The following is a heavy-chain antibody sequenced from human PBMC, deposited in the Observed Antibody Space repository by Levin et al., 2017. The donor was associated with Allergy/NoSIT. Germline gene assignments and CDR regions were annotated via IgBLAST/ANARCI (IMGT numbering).Heavy chain of an antibody. CDR2: ISAGGNYI. CDR3: ASWAMYHYDRSAFDYFYYAMDV. J-gene: IGHJ6*02. Sequence: LSLTCAASGILFSSYDMNSVRPAPGKGLEWVSSISAGGNYIYYADSVKGRFTISRTHAKNSLFLQMNSLRAEDTAVYYCASWAMYHYDRSAFDYFYYAMDVWGQGTTVTVSS. CDR1: GILFSSYD. V-gene: IGHV3-21*01. D-gene: IGHD3-22*01.